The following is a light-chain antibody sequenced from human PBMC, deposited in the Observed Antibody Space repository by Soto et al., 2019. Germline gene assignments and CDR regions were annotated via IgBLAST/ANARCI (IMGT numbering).Light chain of an antibody. V-gene: IGKV3-11*01. J-gene: IGKJ3*01. CDR1: QNVSSF. Sequence: VLTQSPATLSLSPGERATLSCRASQNVSSFLGWYQQKPGQPPRLLIYDVSDRATGIPARFSGSGSGTDFTLTISSLEPEDFAVYYCQQRSNWPLFTFGHGTKVDIK. CDR3: QQRSNWPLFT. CDR2: DVS.